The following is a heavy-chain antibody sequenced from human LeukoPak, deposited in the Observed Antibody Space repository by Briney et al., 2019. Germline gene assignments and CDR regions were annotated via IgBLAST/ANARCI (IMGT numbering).Heavy chain of an antibody. CDR1: GGSISSYY. CDR2: IYYSGST. D-gene: IGHD3-22*01. J-gene: IGHJ4*02. V-gene: IGHV4-59*01. CDR3: AGSYYYDSSGYFDC. Sequence: SETLSLTCTVSGGSISSYYWSWIRQPPGKGLEWIGYIYYSGSTNYNPSLKSRVTISVDTSKNQFSLKLSSVTAADTAVYYCAGSYYYDSSGYFDCWGQGTLVTVSS.